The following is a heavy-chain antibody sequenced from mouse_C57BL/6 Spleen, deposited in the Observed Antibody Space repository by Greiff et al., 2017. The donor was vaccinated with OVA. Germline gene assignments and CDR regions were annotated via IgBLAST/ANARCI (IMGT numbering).Heavy chain of an antibody. CDR1: GYTFTSYW. CDR2: IYPGSGST. Sequence: QVQLQQPGAELVKPGASVKMSCKASGYTFTSYWITWVKQRPGQGLEWIGDIYPGSGSTNYNEKFKSKATLTVDTSSSTAYMQLSSLTSEDSAVYYCACLYDYGSSPYWYFDVWGTGTTVTVSS. V-gene: IGHV1-55*01. J-gene: IGHJ1*03. D-gene: IGHD1-1*01. CDR3: ACLYDYGSSPYWYFDV.